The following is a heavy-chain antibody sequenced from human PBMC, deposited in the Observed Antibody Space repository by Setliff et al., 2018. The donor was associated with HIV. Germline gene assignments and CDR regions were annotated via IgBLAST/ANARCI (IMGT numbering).Heavy chain of an antibody. CDR2: VDPEGGDT. J-gene: IGHJ4*02. D-gene: IGHD1-26*01. CDR3: ATVRIVGATEFDY. CDR1: GYTFTNYF. V-gene: IGHV1-69-2*01. Sequence: GASVKVSCKASGYTFTNYFMHWVRQAPGEGLEWVGRVDPEGGDTRYAMKFQGSVTISADTSTDTTYLSLTSLRSQDTAVYYCATVRIVGATEFDYWGQGTVVTVSS.